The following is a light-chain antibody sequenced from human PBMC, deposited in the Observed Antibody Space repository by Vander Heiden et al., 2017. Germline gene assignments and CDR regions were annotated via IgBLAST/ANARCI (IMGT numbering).Light chain of an antibody. Sequence: VLTQSPGTLSLSPGERATLSCRASQCVTSRYLAWYQQKHDQAPRLLIYGASSRAAGIPDRFSGSGSGTDFTLTISRLEPEDFAVYYCHQYGSSPPYTFGQGTKLEIK. CDR3: HQYGSSPPYT. V-gene: IGKV3-20*01. CDR2: GAS. J-gene: IGKJ2*01. CDR1: QCVTSRY.